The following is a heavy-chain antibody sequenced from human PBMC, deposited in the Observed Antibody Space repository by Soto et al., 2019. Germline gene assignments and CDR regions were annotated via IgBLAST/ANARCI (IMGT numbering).Heavy chain of an antibody. CDR1: GYTLTELS. J-gene: IGHJ4*02. V-gene: IGHV1-24*01. D-gene: IGHD3-22*01. CDR3: ATSYYDSSGYHYVFAY. Sequence: ASVKVSCKVSGYTLTELSMHWVRQAPGKGLEWMGGFDPEDGETIYAQKFQGRVTMTEDTSTDTAYMELSSLRSEDTAVYYCATSYYDSSGYHYVFAYWGQGTLVTVSS. CDR2: FDPEDGET.